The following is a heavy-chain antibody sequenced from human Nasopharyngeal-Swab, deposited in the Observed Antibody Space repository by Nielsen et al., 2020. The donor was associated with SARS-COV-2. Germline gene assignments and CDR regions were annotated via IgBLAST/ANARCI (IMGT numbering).Heavy chain of an antibody. CDR2: ISGRPYRASNYYT. CDR1: GFTFSDYY. Sequence: GESLKISCAASGFTFSDYYMSWFRQAPGKGLEWVSYISGRPYRASNYYTNYADSVRGRFTISRDNAKNSLYLEMNNLRAEDTAIYSCARWAGSNSDYYGPLDFWGQGNLVTVSS. V-gene: IGHV3-11*03. CDR3: ARWAGSNSDYYGPLDF. D-gene: IGHD4-11*01. J-gene: IGHJ4*02.